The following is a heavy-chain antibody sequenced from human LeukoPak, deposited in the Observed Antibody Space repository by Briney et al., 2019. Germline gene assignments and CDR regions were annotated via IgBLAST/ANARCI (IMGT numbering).Heavy chain of an antibody. V-gene: IGHV4-61*08. CDR1: GGSISSGGYY. CDR2: ISDIGSI. CDR3: AGHHPRNTVDF. J-gene: IGHJ4*02. Sequence: SQTLSLTCTVSGGSISSGGYYWSWIRQPPGKGLEWIAYISDIGSINYNPSLKSRVTISLETSKNQFSLKLSSVTAADTAVYYCAGHHPRNTVDFWGQGTLVTVSS. D-gene: IGHD2-8*02.